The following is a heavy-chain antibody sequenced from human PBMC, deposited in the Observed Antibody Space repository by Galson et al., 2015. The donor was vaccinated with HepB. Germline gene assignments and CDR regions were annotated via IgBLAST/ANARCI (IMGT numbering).Heavy chain of an antibody. Sequence: GAEVKKPGESLRISCKASGYTFTSYYMHWVRQAPGQGLEWTGIINPSGGSTSYAQKFQGRVTMTRDTSTSTVYMELSSLRSEDTAVYYCARDAFRGVFGVVIIHTSNWFDPWGQGTLVTVSS. CDR2: INPSGGST. CDR1: GYTFTSYY. V-gene: IGHV1-46*01. CDR3: ARDAFRGVFGVVIIHTSNWFDP. J-gene: IGHJ5*02. D-gene: IGHD3-3*01.